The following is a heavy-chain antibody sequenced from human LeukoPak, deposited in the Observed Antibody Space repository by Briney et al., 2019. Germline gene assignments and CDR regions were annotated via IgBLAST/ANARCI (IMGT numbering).Heavy chain of an antibody. D-gene: IGHD3-10*01. Sequence: GGSLRLSCAASGFTVSSYEMNWVRQAPGKGLEWVSYISSSGSTIYYADSVKGRFTISRDNAKNSLYLQMNSLRAEDTAVYYCARPYYGSGRGGFDYWGQGTLVTVSS. J-gene: IGHJ4*02. CDR1: GFTVSSYE. V-gene: IGHV3-48*03. CDR3: ARPYYGSGRGGFDY. CDR2: ISSSGSTI.